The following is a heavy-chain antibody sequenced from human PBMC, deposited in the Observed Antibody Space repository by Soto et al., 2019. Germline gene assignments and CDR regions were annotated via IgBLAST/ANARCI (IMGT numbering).Heavy chain of an antibody. D-gene: IGHD3-22*01. J-gene: IGHJ4*02. V-gene: IGHV3-64*02. CDR2: ISSSGDRT. CDR1: GFTFSSYN. CDR3: ARARCSSGQYCSFDY. Sequence: EVQLVESGEGLVQPGGSLRLSCAASGFTFSSYNIHWIRQAPGKGLEFVSAISSSGDRTYYADSVKGRFTITRDNSKNTVWLQLGSLRAEDMAVYYCARARCSSGQYCSFDYWGRGALVSVSS.